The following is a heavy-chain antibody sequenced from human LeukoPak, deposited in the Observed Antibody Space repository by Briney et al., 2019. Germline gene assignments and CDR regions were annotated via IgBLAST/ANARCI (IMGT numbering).Heavy chain of an antibody. CDR3: ARDHSSGLTPEIDY. J-gene: IGHJ4*02. Sequence: GGSLRLSCAASGFTFSSYSMNWVRQAPGKGLEWVSSISSSSSYIYYADSVKGRFTISRDNAKNSLYLQMNSLRAEDTALYYCARDHSSGLTPEIDYWGQGTLVTVSS. V-gene: IGHV3-21*04. CDR2: ISSSSSYI. CDR1: GFTFSSYS. D-gene: IGHD6-19*01.